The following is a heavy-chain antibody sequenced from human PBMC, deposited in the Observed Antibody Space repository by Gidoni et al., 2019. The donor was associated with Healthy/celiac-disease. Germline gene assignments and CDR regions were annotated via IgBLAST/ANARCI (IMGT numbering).Heavy chain of an antibody. CDR1: GFTFSSYS. V-gene: IGHV3-21*01. J-gene: IGHJ6*02. CDR3: ARDGYSGYDFYYYYYGMDV. D-gene: IGHD5-12*01. Sequence: EVQLVESGGGLVKPGGSLRLSCAASGFTFSSYSINWVRQAPGKGLEWVSSISSSSRYIYYADSVKGRVTISRDNAKNSLYLQMNSLRAEDTAVYYCARDGYSGYDFYYYYYGMDVWGQGTTVTVSS. CDR2: ISSSSRYI.